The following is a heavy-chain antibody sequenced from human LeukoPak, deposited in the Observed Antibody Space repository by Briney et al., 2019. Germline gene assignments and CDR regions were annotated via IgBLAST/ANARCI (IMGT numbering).Heavy chain of an antibody. V-gene: IGHV4-34*01. J-gene: IGHJ6*02. CDR3: ARGFRRYFDWLSHGHYYYGMDV. Sequence: PSETLSLTCAVYGGSFSGYYWSWIRQPPGKGLEWIGEINHSGSTNYNPSLKSRVTISVDTSKNQFSLKLSSVTAADTAVYYCARGFRRYFDWLSHGHYYYGMDVWGQGTTVTVSS. CDR1: GGSFSGYY. D-gene: IGHD3-9*01. CDR2: INHSGST.